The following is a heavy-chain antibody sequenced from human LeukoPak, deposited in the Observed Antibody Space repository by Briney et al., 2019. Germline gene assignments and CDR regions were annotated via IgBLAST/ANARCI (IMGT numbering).Heavy chain of an antibody. D-gene: IGHD2-2*01. CDR3: AKELPYGCSSTSCPASYAFDI. Sequence: GGSLRLSCAASGFTFNNYALTWVRQTPGKGLECVSAISGDGVSPYYVDSVKGRFTISRDNSKNTLYLQMNSLRAEDTAVYYCAKELPYGCSSTSCPASYAFDIWGQGTMVTVSS. CDR2: ISGDGVSP. V-gene: IGHV3-23*01. CDR1: GFTFNNYA. J-gene: IGHJ3*02.